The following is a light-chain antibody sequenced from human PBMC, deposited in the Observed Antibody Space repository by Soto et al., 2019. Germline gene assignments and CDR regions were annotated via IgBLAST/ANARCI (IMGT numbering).Light chain of an antibody. CDR1: QSISSW. J-gene: IGKJ1*01. CDR3: QQYNSYWT. Sequence: DIQMTQSPSTLSASVGDRVTITCRASQSISSWLAWYQQKPGKAPKLLIYDACSLESGVPSRFSGRGSGTEFTLTISSLQPDDFATYYCQQYNSYWTFGQGTKVEIK. CDR2: DAC. V-gene: IGKV1-5*01.